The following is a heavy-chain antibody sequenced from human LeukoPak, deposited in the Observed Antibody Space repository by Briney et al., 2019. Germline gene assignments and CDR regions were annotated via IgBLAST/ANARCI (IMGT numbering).Heavy chain of an antibody. CDR2: ISGSGGST. J-gene: IGHJ4*02. D-gene: IGHD1-26*01. Sequence: GGSLRLSCAASGFTFSSYAMSWGRQAPGKGLEWVSAISGSGGSTYYADSVKGRLTISRDNSKNTLYLQMNSLRAEDTAVYYCAKALRSGSYHYWGQGTLVTVSS. CDR1: GFTFSSYA. CDR3: AKALRSGSYHY. V-gene: IGHV3-23*01.